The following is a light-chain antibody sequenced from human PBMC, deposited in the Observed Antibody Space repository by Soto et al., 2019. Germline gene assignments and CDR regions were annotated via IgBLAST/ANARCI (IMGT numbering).Light chain of an antibody. Sequence: EIVMTQSPATLSVSPGERATLSCRASQSVSSKLAWYQPKPGQAPRLLIYGASTRATGIPARFSGSGSGTEFTLTISSLQAEDFAVYYWQQYNNWPPNTFGQGTKLEIK. CDR1: QSVSSK. J-gene: IGKJ2*01. V-gene: IGKV3-15*01. CDR3: QQYNNWPPNT. CDR2: GAS.